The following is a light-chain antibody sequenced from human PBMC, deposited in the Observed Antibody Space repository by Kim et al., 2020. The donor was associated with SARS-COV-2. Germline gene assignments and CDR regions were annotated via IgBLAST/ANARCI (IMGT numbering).Light chain of an antibody. CDR1: NLRTYY. J-gene: IGLJ2*01. Sequence: ALGQTVRITCQGDNLRTYYASWYQQKPGQAPVLVIFGKNNRPSGIPDRFSGSSSGNTASLTITGAQAEDEADYYCKSRDSSGNLLVFGGGTKDTVL. V-gene: IGLV3-19*01. CDR2: GKN. CDR3: KSRDSSGNLLV.